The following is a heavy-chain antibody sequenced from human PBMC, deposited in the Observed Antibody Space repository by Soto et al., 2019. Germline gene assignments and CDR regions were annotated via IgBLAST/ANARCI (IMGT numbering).Heavy chain of an antibody. V-gene: IGHV4-30-2*01. Sequence: TLSLTCTVSGGSISTLAYSWSWIRQTPGKAPEGTGYVYHNGTAHTKPTLKSRVTISIARAKNPFTLKMTSVTAADTGLYFCAARPYYYYGLDVWGQETTVTVS. CDR3: AARPYYYYGLDV. CDR1: GGSISTLAYS. D-gene: IGHD3-10*01. CDR2: VYHNGTA. J-gene: IGHJ6*02.